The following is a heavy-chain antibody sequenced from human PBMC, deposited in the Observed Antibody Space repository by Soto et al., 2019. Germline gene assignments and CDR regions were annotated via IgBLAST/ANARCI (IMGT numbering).Heavy chain of an antibody. J-gene: IGHJ6*02. V-gene: IGHV3-53*01. D-gene: IGHD1-26*01. CDR3: AREWELPNYYGMDV. CDR1: GFTVSSNY. Sequence: EVQLVESGGGLIQPGGSLRLSCAAPGFTVSSNYMSWVRQAPGKGLEWVSVIYSGGSTYYADSVKGRFTISRDNSKNTVHLQMNSLRAEDTAVYYCAREWELPNYYGMDVWGQGTTVTVSS. CDR2: IYSGGST.